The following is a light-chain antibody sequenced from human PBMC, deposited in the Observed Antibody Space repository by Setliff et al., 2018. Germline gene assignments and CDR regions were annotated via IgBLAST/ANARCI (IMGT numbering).Light chain of an antibody. Sequence: QSALTQPPSASGSPGQSVTISCTGTSSDIGGYNYVSWYQQHPGKAPKLMIYEVNKRPSGVPDRFSGSKSGNTASLTVSGLQAEDEADYYCSSYAGSRNFYVFGTGTKVTVL. CDR1: SSDIGGYNY. CDR2: EVN. J-gene: IGLJ1*01. V-gene: IGLV2-8*01. CDR3: SSYAGSRNFYV.